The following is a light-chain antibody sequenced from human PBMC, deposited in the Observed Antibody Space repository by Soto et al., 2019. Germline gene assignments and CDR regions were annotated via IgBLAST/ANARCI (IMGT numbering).Light chain of an antibody. CDR1: QSVGSN. CDR2: AAS. CDR3: QQYNQWSPIT. Sequence: EIVMTQSPGTLSALPGHSATLPCRASQSVGSNIAWYQQRPGQAPRLLIYAASTRAAGVPIRFSGSGSGTEFTLTITILQSDDFAVYYCQQYNQWSPITFGQGTRLE. J-gene: IGKJ5*01. V-gene: IGKV3-15*01.